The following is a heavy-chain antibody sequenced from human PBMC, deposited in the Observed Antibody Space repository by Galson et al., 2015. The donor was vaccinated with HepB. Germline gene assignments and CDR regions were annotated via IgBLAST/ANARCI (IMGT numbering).Heavy chain of an antibody. J-gene: IGHJ6*02. CDR3: ARGGLGVRYFSWPKKRDYYYYAMDI. CDR2: IRQDGTEK. CDR1: GFRVTNYW. D-gene: IGHD3-10*01. V-gene: IGHV3-7*03. Sequence: SLRLSCAVSGFRVTNYWMSWVRQAPGEGLEWVATIRQDGTEKYYVDSVKGRFTISRGNAKNSLSLQMNRLRGEDTAVYYCARGGLGVRYFSWPKKRDYYYYAMDIWGQGTTVTVSS.